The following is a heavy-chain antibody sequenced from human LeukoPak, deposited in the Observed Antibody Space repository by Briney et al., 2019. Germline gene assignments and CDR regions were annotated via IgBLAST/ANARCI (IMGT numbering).Heavy chain of an antibody. J-gene: IGHJ4*02. CDR2: FDPEDGET. V-gene: IGHV1-24*01. Sequence: ASVKVSCKVSGYTLTDLSIHWVRQAPGKGLEWMGGFDPEDGETIYAQKFQGRVTMTEDTSTDTAYMELSSLRSEDTAVYYCATRDIVVVVGATRYHFDYWGQGTLVTVSS. D-gene: IGHD2-15*01. CDR1: GYTLTDLS. CDR3: ATRDIVVVVGATRYHFDY.